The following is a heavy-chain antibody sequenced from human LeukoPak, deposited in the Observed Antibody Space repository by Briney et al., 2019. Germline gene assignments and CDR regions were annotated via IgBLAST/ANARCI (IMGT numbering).Heavy chain of an antibody. V-gene: IGHV4-30-4*01. CDR2: IYYSGST. D-gene: IGHD5-12*01. Sequence: SETLSLTCTVSGGSISSGDYYWSWIRQPPGKGLEWIGYIYYSGSTYYNPSLKSRVTISVDTSKNQFSLKLSSVTAADTAVYYCATVATTYYFDYWGQGTLATVSS. CDR1: GGSISSGDYY. CDR3: ATVATTYYFDY. J-gene: IGHJ4*02.